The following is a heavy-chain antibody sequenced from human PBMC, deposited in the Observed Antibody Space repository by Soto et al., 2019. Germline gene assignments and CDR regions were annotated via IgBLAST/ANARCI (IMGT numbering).Heavy chain of an antibody. V-gene: IGHV3-21*01. D-gene: IGHD5-18*01. CDR3: ARDTAGGHSYGNYYYYGMDV. J-gene: IGHJ6*02. CDR2: ISSSSYI. CDR1: GFTFSSYS. Sequence: PGGSLRLSCAASGFTFSSYSMNWVRQAPGKGLEWVSSISSSSYIYYADSVKGRFTISRDNAKNSLYLQMNSLRAEDTAVYYCARDTAGGHSYGNYYYYGMDVWGQGTTVTVSS.